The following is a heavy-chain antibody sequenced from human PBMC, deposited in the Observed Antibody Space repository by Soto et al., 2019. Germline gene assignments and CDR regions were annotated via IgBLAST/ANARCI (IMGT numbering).Heavy chain of an antibody. CDR1: GCTFTGYY. CDR2: INPNSGGT. Sequence: ASMKVSCKASGCTFTGYYMHWVRQAPGQGREWMGWINPNSGGTNYAQKFQGRVTMTRDTSINTAYMELSRLKSDDTAVYYCARGGGGLGRLGYYGMDVWGQGTTVTVPS. J-gene: IGHJ6*01. V-gene: IGHV1-2*02. CDR3: ARGGGGLGRLGYYGMDV. D-gene: IGHD3-22*01.